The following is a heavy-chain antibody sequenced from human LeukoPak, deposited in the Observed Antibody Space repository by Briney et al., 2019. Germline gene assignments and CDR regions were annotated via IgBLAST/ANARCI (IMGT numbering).Heavy chain of an antibody. CDR1: GFTFNSYA. CDR3: ARAGYDSSRYYFFDY. Sequence: PGESLRLSCAASGFTFNSYAMHWVRQAPGKGLEYVSGISSNGDSAYYVNSVKGRFTISRDNSKNTLYLQMGCLRAEDMAVYYCARAGYDSSRYYFFDYWGQGTLVTVSS. J-gene: IGHJ4*02. D-gene: IGHD3-22*01. V-gene: IGHV3-64*01. CDR2: ISSNGDSA.